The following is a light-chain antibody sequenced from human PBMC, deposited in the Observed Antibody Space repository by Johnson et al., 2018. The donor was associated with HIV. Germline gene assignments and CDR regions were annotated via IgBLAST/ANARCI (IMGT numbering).Light chain of an antibody. CDR3: GTWDSSLRAYV. Sequence: QSVLTQPPSVSAAPGQRVTISCSGSSSNIGNNYVSWYQQLAGTAPKLLIYETNKRPSGIPDRFSGSKSGTSATLGITGLQTGDEADFYCGTWDSSLRAYVFGTGTKVTVL. CDR1: SSNIGNNY. J-gene: IGLJ1*01. CDR2: ETN. V-gene: IGLV1-51*02.